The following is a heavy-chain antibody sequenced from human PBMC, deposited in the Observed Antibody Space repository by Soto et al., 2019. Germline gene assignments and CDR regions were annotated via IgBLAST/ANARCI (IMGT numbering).Heavy chain of an antibody. D-gene: IGHD3-9*01. Sequence: QLQLQESGPGLVKPSETLSLTCSVSGDSINSDKYYWGGIRQPPGKGLEWKGGIYYRGSTYYNPSLPHRVTTSLDKSKSEFSLKLNSVTAAVSAVYFCARLEGLATISYYFDFWGQGALVTVSS. CDR1: GDSINSDKYY. CDR3: ARLEGLATISYYFDF. J-gene: IGHJ4*02. CDR2: IYYRGST. V-gene: IGHV4-39*01.